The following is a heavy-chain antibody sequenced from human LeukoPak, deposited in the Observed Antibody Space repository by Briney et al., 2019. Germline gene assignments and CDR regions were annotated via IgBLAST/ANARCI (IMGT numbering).Heavy chain of an antibody. V-gene: IGHV3-7*01. CDR2: IKQGGSEK. D-gene: IGHD3-22*01. Sequence: GGSLRLSCAASGFTFSDYWMSWVRQAPGKGLEWVANIKQGGSEKHYVDSLRGRFTISRDNAKNSLDLQMNSLRAEDTAVYFCARDLYYFDSSGYYASDLWGQGTLVTVSS. CDR1: GFTFSDYW. J-gene: IGHJ5*02. CDR3: ARDLYYFDSSGYYASDL.